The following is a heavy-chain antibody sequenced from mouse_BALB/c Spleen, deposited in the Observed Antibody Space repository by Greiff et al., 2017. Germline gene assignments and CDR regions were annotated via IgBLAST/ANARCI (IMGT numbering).Heavy chain of an antibody. D-gene: IGHD2-10*02. Sequence: QVQLQQPGAELVRPGASVKLSCKASGYTFTSYWINWVKQRPGQGLEWIGNIYPSDSYTNYNQKFKDKATLTVDKSSSTAYMQLSSPTSEDSAVYYCTSQYGNLDYWGQGTTLTVSS. CDR2: IYPSDSYT. V-gene: IGHV1-69*02. CDR3: TSQYGNLDY. CDR1: GYTFTSYW. J-gene: IGHJ2*01.